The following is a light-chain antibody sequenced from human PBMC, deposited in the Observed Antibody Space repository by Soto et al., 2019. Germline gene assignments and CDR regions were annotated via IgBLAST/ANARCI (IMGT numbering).Light chain of an antibody. CDR3: SYDTSISTRV. CDR1: SSDVGGDND. V-gene: IGLV2-14*01. CDR2: DVS. J-gene: IGLJ1*01. Sequence: QSALTQPASVSGSPGQSITISCTGTSSDVGGDNDVSWYQQHPGKAPKLMIYDVSNRPSGVPNLFSGSTSANAASLTISGLQAEEEDDYYCSYDTSISTRVFGTGTKVTVL.